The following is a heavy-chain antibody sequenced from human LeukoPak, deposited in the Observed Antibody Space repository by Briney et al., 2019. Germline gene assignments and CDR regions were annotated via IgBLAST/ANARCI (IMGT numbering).Heavy chain of an antibody. J-gene: IGHJ4*02. CDR1: GFTFDDYG. V-gene: IGHV3-20*04. CDR3: ARVGSSGWYGAYDY. CDR2: INWNGGST. Sequence: GGSLRLSCAASGFTFDDYGMSWVRQAPGKGLEWVSGINWNGGSTGYADSVKGRFTISRDNAKISLYLQMNSLRAEDTALYYCARVGSSGWYGAYDYWGQGTLVTVSS. D-gene: IGHD6-19*01.